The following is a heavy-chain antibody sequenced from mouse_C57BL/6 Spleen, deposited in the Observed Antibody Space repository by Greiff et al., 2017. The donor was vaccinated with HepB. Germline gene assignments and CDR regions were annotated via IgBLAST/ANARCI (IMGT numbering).Heavy chain of an antibody. CDR1: GYTFTDYY. J-gene: IGHJ3*01. D-gene: IGHD1-1*01. CDR2: INPYNGGT. V-gene: IGHV1-19*01. CDR3: AEESTTVEFAY. Sequence: EVQLQQSGPVLVKPGASVKMSCKASGYTFTDYYMNWVKQSHGKSLEWIGVINPYNGGTSYNQKFKGKATLTVDKSSSTAYMELNSLTSEDSAVYYCAEESTTVEFAYWGQGTLVTVSA.